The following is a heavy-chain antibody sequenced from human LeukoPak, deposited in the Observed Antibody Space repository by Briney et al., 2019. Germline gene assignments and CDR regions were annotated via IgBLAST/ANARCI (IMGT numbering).Heavy chain of an antibody. D-gene: IGHD3-10*01. J-gene: IGHJ5*02. CDR1: GFTFSSYS. CDR3: AREPYYYGSGSHMGNWFDP. Sequence: PGGSPRLSCAASGFTFSSYSMNWVRQAPGKGLEWVSYISSSSSTIYYADSVKGRFTISRDNAKNSLYLQMNSLRAEDTAVYYCAREPYYYGSGSHMGNWFDPWGQGTLVTVSS. CDR2: ISSSSSTI. V-gene: IGHV3-48*01.